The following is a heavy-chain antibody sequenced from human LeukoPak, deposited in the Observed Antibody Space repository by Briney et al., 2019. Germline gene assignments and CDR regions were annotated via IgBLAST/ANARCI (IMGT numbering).Heavy chain of an antibody. CDR1: GFTVSSNY. CDR2: IYSGGST. Sequence: PGGSLRLSCAASGFTVSSNYMSWVRQAPGKGLEWVSVIYSGGSTYYADSVKGRFTTSRDNSKNTLYLQMNSLRAEDTAVYYCARGTAAGTFDYWGQGTLVTVSS. J-gene: IGHJ4*02. CDR3: ARGTAAGTFDY. D-gene: IGHD6-13*01. V-gene: IGHV3-66*01.